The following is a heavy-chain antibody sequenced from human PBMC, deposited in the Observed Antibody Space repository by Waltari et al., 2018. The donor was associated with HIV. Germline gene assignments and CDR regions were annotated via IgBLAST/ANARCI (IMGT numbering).Heavy chain of an antibody. CDR3: AKGASGWSPGY. V-gene: IGHV3-30*18. CDR1: GFTFSSYA. CDR2: ISYYGDNK. J-gene: IGHJ4*02. D-gene: IGHD6-19*01. Sequence: GFTFSSYAMHWVRQAPGKGLEWVAVISYYGDNKYYADSVKGRFTISRDNSKNTLYLQMNSLRAEDTAVYYCAKGASGWSPGYWGQGTLVTVSS.